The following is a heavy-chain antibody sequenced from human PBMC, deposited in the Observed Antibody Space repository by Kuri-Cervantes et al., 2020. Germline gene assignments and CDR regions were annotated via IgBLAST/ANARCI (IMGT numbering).Heavy chain of an antibody. CDR3: ARLHFHTNSGRYFDY. V-gene: IGHV3-7*01. D-gene: IGHD2-8*01. CDR2: VKQDESEK. J-gene: IGHJ4*02. CDR1: GFPLSTFW. Sequence: GGSLRLSCAASGFPLSTFWMSWVRQVPGKGLEWVANVKQDESEKYYVDSVKGRFTISRDNAKNSLYLQINSLRAEDTAIYYCARLHFHTNSGRYFDYWGQGTLVTVSS.